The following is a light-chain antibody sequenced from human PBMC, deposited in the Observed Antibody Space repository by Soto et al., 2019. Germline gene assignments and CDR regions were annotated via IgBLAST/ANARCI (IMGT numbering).Light chain of an antibody. CDR2: GAS. V-gene: IGKV3-20*01. J-gene: IGKJ2*01. CDR3: QQYGRSPPFT. CDR1: QSVSSTY. Sequence: IVLTQSPGTLSLSPGERATLSCRASQSVSSTYIAWYQQNPGQAPRLLIYGASSRATGIPDRFSGSVSGIDFTLTISRLEPEEFAVYFCQQYGRSPPFTFGQGTKVEIK.